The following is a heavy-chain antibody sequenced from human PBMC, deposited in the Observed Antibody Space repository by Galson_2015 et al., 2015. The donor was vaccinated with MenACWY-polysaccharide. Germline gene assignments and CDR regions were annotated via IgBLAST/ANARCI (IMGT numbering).Heavy chain of an antibody. D-gene: IGHD6-13*01. V-gene: IGHV3-30*18. CDR1: GFTFSSYG. CDR3: AKTYSSNWYSNDY. Sequence: SLRLSCAASGFTFSSYGMHWVRQAPGKGLEWVALTSYDGSNKYYADSVKGRFTISRDNSKNTLYLQMNSLRTEDTAVYYCAKTYSSNWYSNDYWGQGTLVTVSS. J-gene: IGHJ4*02. CDR2: TSYDGSNK.